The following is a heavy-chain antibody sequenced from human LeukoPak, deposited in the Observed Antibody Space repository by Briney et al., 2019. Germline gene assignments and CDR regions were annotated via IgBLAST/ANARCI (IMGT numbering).Heavy chain of an antibody. CDR2: IYSGGSP. CDR3: ARARPSMWIDY. J-gene: IGHJ4*02. V-gene: IGHV3-66*02. CDR1: GFTFSIYS. D-gene: IGHD5-12*01. Sequence: GGSLRLSCAASGFTFSIYSMNWVRQAPGKGLEWVSVIYSGGSPDYADSAKGRFTISSDSSKNTLYLQMNSLRPEDTAVYYCARARPSMWIDYWGQGTLVTVSS.